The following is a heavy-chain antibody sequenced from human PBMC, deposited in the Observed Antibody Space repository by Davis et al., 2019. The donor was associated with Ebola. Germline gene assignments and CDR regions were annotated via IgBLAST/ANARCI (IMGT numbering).Heavy chain of an antibody. D-gene: IGHD6-13*01. V-gene: IGHV3-30*02. CDR3: AKDISSWYGRWYFDL. J-gene: IGHJ2*01. CDR2: IRYDGSNK. Sequence: GESLKISCAASGFTFSNYGMHWVRQAPGKGLEWVAFIRYDGSNKYYADSVKGRFTISRDNSKNTLWLQMNSLRAEDTALYYCAKDISSWYGRWYFDLWGRGTLVTVSS. CDR1: GFTFSNYG.